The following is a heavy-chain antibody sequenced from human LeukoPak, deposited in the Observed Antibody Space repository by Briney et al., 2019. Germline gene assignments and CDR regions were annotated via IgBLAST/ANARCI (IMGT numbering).Heavy chain of an antibody. CDR3: AKVKSGSWTFDY. Sequence: GGSLRLSCAASGFTFSSYEMNWVRQAPGKGLEWVSSIGGSGANTFYADSVKGRFTISRDNSKNTLDLQMNALRAEDTAVYYCAKVKSGSWTFDYWGQGALVTVSS. V-gene: IGHV3-23*01. J-gene: IGHJ4*02. CDR1: GFTFSSYE. CDR2: IGGSGANT. D-gene: IGHD6-13*01.